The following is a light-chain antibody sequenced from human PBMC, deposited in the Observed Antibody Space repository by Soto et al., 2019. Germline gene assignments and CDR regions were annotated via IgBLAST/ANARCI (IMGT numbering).Light chain of an antibody. CDR1: QSISWW. CDR3: QQYNSYWP. Sequence: IKMTKSPSTLSASVGDRVTITCRASQSISWWLAWYQQKPGQAPKLLIYDASALESGVPSRFSGSGSGTEFTLTISNLQPDDFASYYCQQYNSYWPFGQGT. CDR2: DAS. V-gene: IGKV1-5*01. J-gene: IGKJ1*01.